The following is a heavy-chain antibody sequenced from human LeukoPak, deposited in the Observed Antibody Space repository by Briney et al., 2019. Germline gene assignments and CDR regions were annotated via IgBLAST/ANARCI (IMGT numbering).Heavy chain of an antibody. Sequence: PGGSLRLSCATSGFTFSTYWMSWVRQAPGKGLEWVANIKQDGSEAYYADSVKGRFTIFRDNAENSLYLQMDSLRVEDTAVYYCANGDGFDYWGQGTLVIVSS. J-gene: IGHJ4*02. V-gene: IGHV3-7*01. CDR3: ANGDGFDY. D-gene: IGHD5-24*01. CDR1: GFTFSTYW. CDR2: IKQDGSEA.